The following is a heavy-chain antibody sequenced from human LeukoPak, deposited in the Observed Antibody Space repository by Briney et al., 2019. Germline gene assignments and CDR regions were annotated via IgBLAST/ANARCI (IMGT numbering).Heavy chain of an antibody. Sequence: GGSLRLSCAASGFTFSSFEMNWVRQAPGKGLEWVSYISITGITTYYADSVKGRFTISRDNAKNSLYLQMNSLRPEDTAVYYCVYGGSYYVAWGQGTLVTVSS. CDR1: GFTFSSFE. V-gene: IGHV3-48*03. CDR2: ISITGITT. D-gene: IGHD1-26*01. CDR3: VYGGSYYVA. J-gene: IGHJ5*02.